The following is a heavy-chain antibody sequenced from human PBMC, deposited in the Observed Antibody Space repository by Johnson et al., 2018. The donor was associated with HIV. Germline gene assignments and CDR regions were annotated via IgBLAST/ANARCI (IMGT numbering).Heavy chain of an antibody. CDR1: GFTFSTYG. CDR3: ARDVGRCSGNGDPVAFDI. CDR2: IWYDGSNK. J-gene: IGHJ3*02. Sequence: QVQLVESGGGVVQPGRSLRLSCAASGFTFSTYGMHWVRQAPGKGLEWVAVIWYDGSNKYHADSVKGRFTISRDNAKNMLYLQMNNLRAEDTALYYSARDVGRCSGNGDPVAFDIWGQWTMVTVSS. D-gene: IGHD2-15*01. V-gene: IGHV3-33*01.